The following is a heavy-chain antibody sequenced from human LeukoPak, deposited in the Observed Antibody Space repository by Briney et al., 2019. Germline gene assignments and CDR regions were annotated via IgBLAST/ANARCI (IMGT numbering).Heavy chain of an antibody. CDR2: IYHSGST. D-gene: IGHD3-3*01. V-gene: IGHV4-38-2*01. CDR1: GYSISSGYY. CDR3: ASVFWSGYPY. Sequence: SETLSLTCAVSGYSISSGYYWGWIRQPPGKGLEWIGSIYHSGSTYYNPSLKSRVTISVETSKNQFSLKLSSVTAADWVVYYCASVFWSGYPYWGQGTLVTVSS. J-gene: IGHJ4*02.